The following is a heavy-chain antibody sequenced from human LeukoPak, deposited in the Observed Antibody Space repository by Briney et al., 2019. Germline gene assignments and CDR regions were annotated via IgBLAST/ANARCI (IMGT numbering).Heavy chain of an antibody. D-gene: IGHD1-1*01. CDR1: GGSTTSSLYH. J-gene: IGHJ6*03. V-gene: IGHV4-39*01. CDR2: VFHSGNT. Sequence: SETLSLTCNVSGGSTTSSLYHWGWLRQPRGKGLEWIGNVFHSGNTYYNPSLQSRVAISVDTSKNQFSPRLTSVTAADTAMYYCARQIVGTSWNYYYSYIDVWGKGTSVSVSS. CDR3: ARQIVGTSWNYYYSYIDV.